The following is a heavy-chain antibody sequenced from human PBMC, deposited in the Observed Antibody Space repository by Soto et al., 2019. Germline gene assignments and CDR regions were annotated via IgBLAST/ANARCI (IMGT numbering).Heavy chain of an antibody. D-gene: IGHD1-26*01. J-gene: IGHJ5*01. Sequence: MRKISQAKGKGLEWVGFIRSKAYGGTTEYAASVKGRFTISRDDSKSIAYLQMNSLKTEDTAVDYCTRGGSYSGVSLTDTASTDNETRSPLDS. CDR3: TRGGSYSGVSLTDTASTDNETRSPLDS. V-gene: IGHV3-49*02. CDR2: IRSKAYGGTT.